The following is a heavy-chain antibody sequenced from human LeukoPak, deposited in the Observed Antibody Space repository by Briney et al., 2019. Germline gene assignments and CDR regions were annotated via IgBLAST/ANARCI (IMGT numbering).Heavy chain of an antibody. V-gene: IGHV4-59*01. CDR3: ARKTGDLYYFDY. J-gene: IGHJ4*02. Sequence: SSETLSLTCTVPGGSISSYYWSWIRQPPGKGLEWVGYISYSGRTNYNPSLKSRVTISVDTSKNQFSLRLSSVTAADTAVYYCARKTGDLYYFDYWGQGTLVTVSS. CDR2: ISYSGRT. D-gene: IGHD7-27*01. CDR1: GGSISSYY.